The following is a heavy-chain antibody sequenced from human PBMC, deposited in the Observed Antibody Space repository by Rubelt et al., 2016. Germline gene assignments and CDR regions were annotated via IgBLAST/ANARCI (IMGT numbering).Heavy chain of an antibody. J-gene: IGHJ5*02. Sequence: QVQLVQSGAEVKKPEASVKVSCKASGGTFSSYAISWVRQAPGQGLEWMGGIIPIFGTANYAQKFQGRVTITADESTSTAYMELSSLRAEDTAVYYCATGGDFGVVIPNWFDPWGQGTLVTVSS. D-gene: IGHD3-3*01. CDR3: ATGGDFGVVIPNWFDP. CDR1: GGTFSSYA. CDR2: IIPIFGTA. V-gene: IGHV1-69*13.